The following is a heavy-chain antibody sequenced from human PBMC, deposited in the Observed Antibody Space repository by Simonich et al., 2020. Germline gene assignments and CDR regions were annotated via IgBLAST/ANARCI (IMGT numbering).Heavy chain of an antibody. Sequence: EVQLVASGGGLVQPAGSLRLSCAASGFTFRSYWMHWVRQDPGKGRWGVTRHNSEGSRTSNADSVKGRFTSSRDNAKNTRYLQMNSLRAEDTAVYYCARNRLDYWGQGTLVTVSS. J-gene: IGHJ4*02. V-gene: IGHV3-74*01. CDR1: GFTFRSYW. CDR2: HNSEGSRT. CDR3: ARNRLDY.